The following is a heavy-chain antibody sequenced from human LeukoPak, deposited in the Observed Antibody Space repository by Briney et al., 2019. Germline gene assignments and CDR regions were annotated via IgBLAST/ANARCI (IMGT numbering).Heavy chain of an antibody. CDR1: GFTVSSYY. D-gene: IGHD2-21*02. J-gene: IGHJ3*01. Sequence: GGSLRLSCAASGFTVSSYYMNWVRQAPGKGLQWVSILYSDGATYYADSVKGRFTISRDNSRSTLYLQMNSLRAEDTAVYFCARVAYYRVTADQITDAFDVWGHGTVVTVSS. CDR2: LYSDGAT. V-gene: IGHV3-66*01. CDR3: ARVAYYRVTADQITDAFDV.